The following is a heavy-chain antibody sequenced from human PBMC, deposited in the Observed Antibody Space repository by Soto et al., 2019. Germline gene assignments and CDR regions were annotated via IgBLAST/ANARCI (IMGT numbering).Heavy chain of an antibody. V-gene: IGHV4-39*01. Sequence: SETLSLTCTVPGGSISSSSYYWGWIRQPPGKGLEWIGSIYYSGSTYYNPSLKSRVTISVDTSKNQFSLKLSSVTAADTAVYYCARHRSVIAARPASPFDYWGQGTLVTVSS. CDR1: GGSISSSSYY. J-gene: IGHJ4*02. CDR2: IYYSGST. CDR3: ARHRSVIAARPASPFDY. D-gene: IGHD6-6*01.